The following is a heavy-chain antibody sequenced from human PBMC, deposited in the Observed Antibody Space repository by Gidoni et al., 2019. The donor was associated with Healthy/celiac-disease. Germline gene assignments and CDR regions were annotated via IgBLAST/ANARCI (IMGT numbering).Heavy chain of an antibody. J-gene: IGHJ4*02. CDR3: ARGRCSGGSCYMDY. D-gene: IGHD2-15*01. CDR1: GYTFTSYD. V-gene: IGHV1-8*01. CDR2: MNPNSGNT. Sequence: QVQLVQSGAEVKTPGASVKVSCKAAGYTFTSYDINWVRQATGQGLEWMGWMNPNSGNTGYAQKFQGRVTMTRNTSISTAYMELSSLRSEDTAAYYCARGRCSGGSCYMDYWGQGTLVTVSS.